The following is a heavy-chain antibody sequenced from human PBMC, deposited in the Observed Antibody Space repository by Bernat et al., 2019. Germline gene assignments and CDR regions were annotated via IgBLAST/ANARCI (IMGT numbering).Heavy chain of an antibody. CDR3: ARGQGDYIWGSYRPIHRSYYYMDV. CDR2: IIPISGTA. CDR1: GGPFSSYA. Sequence: QVQLVQSGAEVKKPGSSVKVSCKASGGPFSSYAISWVRQAPGQGLEWTGGIIPISGTANYARKFQGRVTITEDESTSTAYMGQGSLRSENTAVYYCARGQGDYIWGSYRPIHRSYYYMDVWGKGTTVTVSS. J-gene: IGHJ6*03. V-gene: IGHV1-69*01. D-gene: IGHD3-16*02.